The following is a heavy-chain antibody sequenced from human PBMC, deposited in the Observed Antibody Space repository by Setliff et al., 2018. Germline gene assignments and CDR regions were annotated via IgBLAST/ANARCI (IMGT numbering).Heavy chain of an antibody. CDR2: ISAYNGNT. Sequence: GASVKVSCKASGYTFTSYGISWVRQAPGQGLEWMGWISAYNGNTNYAQKFKGRVTMTTDTSTATVYMELKNLRSDDTAVYYCARSSGPRVVLAADFDYWGQGTLVTVSS. V-gene: IGHV1-18*01. CDR3: ARSSGPRVVLAADFDY. CDR1: GYTFTSYG. D-gene: IGHD5-12*01. J-gene: IGHJ4*02.